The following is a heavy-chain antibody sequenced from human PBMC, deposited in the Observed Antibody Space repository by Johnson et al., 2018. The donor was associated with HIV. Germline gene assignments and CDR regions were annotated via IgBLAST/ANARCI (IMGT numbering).Heavy chain of an antibody. Sequence: VQLVESGGGVVQPGRSLRLSCAASGFTFSSYAMSWVRQAPGKGLEWVSGISGSGVSTYYADSVKGRFTISRDNSKDTLFLQMDSLRPEDTAVYYCANLLFLQWLAPDDGFDIWGRGTMVTVSS. CDR3: ANLLFLQWLAPDDGFDI. CDR2: ISGSGVST. D-gene: IGHD3-3*01. V-gene: IGHV3-23*04. CDR1: GFTFSSYA. J-gene: IGHJ3*02.